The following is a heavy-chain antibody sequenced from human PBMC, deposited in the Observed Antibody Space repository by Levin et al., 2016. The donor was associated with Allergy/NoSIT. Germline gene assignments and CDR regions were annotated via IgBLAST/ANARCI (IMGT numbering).Heavy chain of an antibody. CDR3: ARGDSSGWYAVTDY. Sequence: WIRQPPGKGLVWVSRITNDGSTTSYADSVKGRFTISRDNAKNTLYLQMNILRAEDTAVYYCARGDSSGWYAVTDYWGQGILVTVSS. D-gene: IGHD6-19*01. CDR2: ITNDGSTT. V-gene: IGHV3-74*01. J-gene: IGHJ4*02.